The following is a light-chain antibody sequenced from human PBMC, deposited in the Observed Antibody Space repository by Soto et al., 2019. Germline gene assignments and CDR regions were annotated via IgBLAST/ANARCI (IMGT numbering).Light chain of an antibody. Sequence: SYELTQPPSVSVAPGQTARITCGGNNIGSKRVHWYQQKPGQAPVLVVHDDSDRPSGIPERLSGSNSGNTATLSISRVEAGDEADYYCQVWDNSSDHVVFGGGTKLTVL. J-gene: IGLJ2*01. CDR1: NIGSKR. CDR3: QVWDNSSDHVV. V-gene: IGLV3-21*02. CDR2: DDS.